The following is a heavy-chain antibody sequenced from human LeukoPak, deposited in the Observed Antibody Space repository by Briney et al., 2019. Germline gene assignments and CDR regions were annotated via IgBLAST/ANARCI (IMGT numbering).Heavy chain of an antibody. Sequence: SETLSLTCNVSGGSIGGHTFYWDWIRQPPGKGLEWIGSIYYNGKTYYNPPLKRRVTISLDASKVQFSLKLTSMTAADTAVYSCARLDASLTPGLGSYPDIWGQGMLVTVSS. CDR3: ARLDASLTPGLGSYPDI. V-gene: IGHV4-39*01. CDR1: GGSIGGHTFY. CDR2: IYYNGKT. D-gene: IGHD3-10*01. J-gene: IGHJ4*02.